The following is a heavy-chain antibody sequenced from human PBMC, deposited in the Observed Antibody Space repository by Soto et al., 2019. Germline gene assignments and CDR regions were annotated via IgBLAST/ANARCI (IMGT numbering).Heavy chain of an antibody. CDR1: GFTFSLYG. J-gene: IGHJ4*02. V-gene: IGHV3-33*01. CDR3: ATWQGSLNFHY. Sequence: QAQLVESGGGVGQPGGSLRLSCAASGFTFSLYGMHWARQAPGKGLEWVAAIWDDGRRKDYADSVKDRLFISRDNSKNTLYLQLDSLRPEDTAVYYCATWQGSLNFHYWGQGTLVTVSS. CDR2: IWDDGRRK.